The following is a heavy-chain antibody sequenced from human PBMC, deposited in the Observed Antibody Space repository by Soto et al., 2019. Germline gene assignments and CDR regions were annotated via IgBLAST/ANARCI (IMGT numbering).Heavy chain of an antibody. J-gene: IGHJ4*02. V-gene: IGHV3-33*01. CDR2: IWYDGSNK. CDR1: GFTFSSYG. D-gene: IGHD6-13*01. Sequence: QVQLVESGGGVVQPGRSLRLSCAASGFTFSSYGMHWVRQAPGKGLEWVAVIWYDGSNKYYADSVKGRFTISRDNSKNTLYLQMNSLRAEDTAVYYCARDGAAAGWTYFDYWGQGTLVTVSS. CDR3: ARDGAAAGWTYFDY.